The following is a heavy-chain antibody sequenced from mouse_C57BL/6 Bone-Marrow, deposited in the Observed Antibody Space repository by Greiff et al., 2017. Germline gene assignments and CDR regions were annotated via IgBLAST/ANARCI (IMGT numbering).Heavy chain of an antibody. D-gene: IGHD1-1*01. CDR1: GYAFSSSW. CDR2: IYPGDGDT. Sequence: QVQLQQSGPELVKPGASVKISCKASGYAFSSSWMNWVKQRPGKGLEWIGRIYPGDGDTNYNGKFKGKATLTADKSSSTAYMQLSSLTSEDSAVYFCARSGFITTVVGYFDVWGTGTTVTVSS. J-gene: IGHJ1*03. V-gene: IGHV1-82*01. CDR3: ARSGFITTVVGYFDV.